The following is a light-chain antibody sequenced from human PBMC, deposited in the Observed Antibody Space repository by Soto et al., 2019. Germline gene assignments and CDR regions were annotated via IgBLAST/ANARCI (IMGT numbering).Light chain of an antibody. V-gene: IGKV2-28*01. CDR1: ESLLHSIGYNY. CDR2: LGS. CDR3: MQGLETPT. J-gene: IGKJ1*01. Sequence: VMTQSPLSLSVTPGEPASISCRSSESLLHSIGYNYLDWYLQKPGQSPQLLIYLGSNRASGVPDRFSGSGSGRDFTLKISRVEADDVGVYYCMQGLETPTFGQGTKVEIK.